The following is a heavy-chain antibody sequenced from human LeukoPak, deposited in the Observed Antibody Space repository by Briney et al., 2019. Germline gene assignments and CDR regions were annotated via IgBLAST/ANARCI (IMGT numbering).Heavy chain of an antibody. CDR3: ARVPQLEWLLFGGFDP. CDR1: GGSISSGDYY. Sequence: SQTLSLTCTVSGGSISSGDYYWSWIRQPPGKGLEWIGYIYYSGSTYYNPSLKSRVTISVDTSKNQFSLKLSSVTAADTAVYYCARVPQLEWLLFGGFDPWGQGTLVTVSS. J-gene: IGHJ5*02. CDR2: IYYSGST. D-gene: IGHD3-3*01. V-gene: IGHV4-30-4*01.